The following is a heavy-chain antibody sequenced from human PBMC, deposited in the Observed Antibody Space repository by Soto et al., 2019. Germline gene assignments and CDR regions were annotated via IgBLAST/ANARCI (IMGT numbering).Heavy chain of an antibody. J-gene: IGHJ4*02. D-gene: IGHD3-16*02. V-gene: IGHV3-33*01. CDR1: GFTFSSYG. Sequence: VQLVESGGGVVQPGRSLSLSCAASGFTFSSYGMHWVRQAPGKGLEWVAVIWYDGSNKYYADSVKGRFTISRDNSQNTLYLQMNSLRPEVTALYSCSRDPTILLPDGFVPYDYIWGSYRSLDYWGQGPVFTVAS. CDR3: SRDPTILLPDGFVPYDYIWGSYRSLDY. CDR2: IWYDGSNK.